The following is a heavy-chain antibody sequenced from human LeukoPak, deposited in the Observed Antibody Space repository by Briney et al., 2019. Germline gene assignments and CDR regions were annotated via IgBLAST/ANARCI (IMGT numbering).Heavy chain of an antibody. D-gene: IGHD3-10*01. CDR3: ARSITMVRGVPYNWFDP. Sequence: GGSLKISCKGSGYSFTSYWIGWVRQMPGKGLEWMGIIYPGDSDTRYSPSFQGQVTISADKSISTAYLQWSSLKASDTAMYHCARSITMVRGVPYNWFDPWGQGTLVTVSS. CDR1: GYSFTSYW. J-gene: IGHJ5*02. CDR2: IYPGDSDT. V-gene: IGHV5-51*01.